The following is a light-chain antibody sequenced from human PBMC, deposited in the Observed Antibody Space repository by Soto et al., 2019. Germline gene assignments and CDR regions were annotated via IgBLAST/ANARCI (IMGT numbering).Light chain of an antibody. J-gene: IGLJ2*01. V-gene: IGLV1-51*01. CDR2: DNT. CDR3: ATWDAKLNAVV. CDR1: SSNIGNNF. Sequence: QSVLTQPPSMSATPGQKVTISCSGSSSNIGNNFVSWYQQRPGTAPKLIIFDNTQRPSGIPDRFFGSKSGTSATLGITGPQTGDEAVYYCATWDAKLNAVVLGGGTKLTVL.